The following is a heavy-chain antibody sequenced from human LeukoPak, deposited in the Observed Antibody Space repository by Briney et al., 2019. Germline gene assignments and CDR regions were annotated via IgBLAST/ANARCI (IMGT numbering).Heavy chain of an antibody. CDR3: AKDIVPEPSIGHSYGMNY. D-gene: IGHD5-18*01. CDR2: ISGDGGST. V-gene: IGHV3-43*02. J-gene: IGHJ4*02. Sequence: PGGSLRLSCAASGFTFDDYAMHWVRQAPGKGLEWVSLISGDGGSTYYADSVKGRFTISRDNSKNSLYLQMNSLRTEDTALYYCAKDIVPEPSIGHSYGMNYWGQGTLVTVSS. CDR1: GFTFDDYA.